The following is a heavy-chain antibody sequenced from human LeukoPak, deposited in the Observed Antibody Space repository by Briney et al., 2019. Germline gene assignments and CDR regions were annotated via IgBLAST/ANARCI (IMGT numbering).Heavy chain of an antibody. Sequence: GGSLRLSRAASGFTFSSYAMSWVRQAPGKGLEWVSAISGSGGSTYYADSVKGRFTISRDNSKNTLYLQMNSLRAEDTAVYYCAKDNPPMYYDFWSGPPPFDYWGQGTLVTVSS. CDR3: AKDNPPMYYDFWSGPPPFDY. CDR1: GFTFSSYA. D-gene: IGHD3-3*01. J-gene: IGHJ4*02. CDR2: ISGSGGST. V-gene: IGHV3-23*01.